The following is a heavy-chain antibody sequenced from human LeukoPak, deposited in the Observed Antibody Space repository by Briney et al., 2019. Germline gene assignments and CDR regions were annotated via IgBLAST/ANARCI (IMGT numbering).Heavy chain of an antibody. CDR1: GESFSGYY. CDR3: ARRYSGSQFDY. Sequence: PSETLSLTCAVYGESFSGYYWSWIRQPPGKGLGWDGEINHRGSTSYNPSPKSRVTMSVDTSKIQFSVKLSSVTAADTAVYYGARRYSGSQFDYWGPRTLVTVSP. J-gene: IGHJ4*02. CDR2: INHRGST. D-gene: IGHD1-26*01. V-gene: IGHV4-34*01.